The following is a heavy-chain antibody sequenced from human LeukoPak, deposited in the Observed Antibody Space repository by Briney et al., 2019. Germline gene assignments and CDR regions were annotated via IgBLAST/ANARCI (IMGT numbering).Heavy chain of an antibody. CDR2: LSHSGST. J-gene: IGHJ4*02. Sequence: PSETLSLTCTVSAYSISSGYYWGWIRQPPGKGLEWIGSLSHSGSTYYNPSLESRVTISVDTSKNQFSLKLSSVTAADTAVYYCAKDLRSSADSKMGAADYWGQGTLVTVSS. CDR1: AYSISSGYY. V-gene: IGHV4-38-2*02. CDR3: AKDLRSSADSKMGAADY. D-gene: IGHD1-26*01.